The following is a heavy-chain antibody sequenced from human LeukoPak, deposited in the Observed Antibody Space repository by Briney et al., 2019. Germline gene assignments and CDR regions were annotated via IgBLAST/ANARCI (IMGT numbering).Heavy chain of an antibody. CDR3: ARDRYSYGQFDY. V-gene: IGHV4-59*01. Sequence: SETLSLTCTVSGGSISSYYWSWIRQPPGKGLEWIGYIYYSGSTNYNPSLKSRVTISVDTSKNQFSLKLGSVTAADTAVYYCARDRYSYGQFDYWGQGTLVTVSS. J-gene: IGHJ4*02. CDR1: GGSISSYY. D-gene: IGHD5-18*01. CDR2: IYYSGST.